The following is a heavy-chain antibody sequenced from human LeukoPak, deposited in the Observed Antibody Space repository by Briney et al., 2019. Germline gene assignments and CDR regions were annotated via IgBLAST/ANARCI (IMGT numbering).Heavy chain of an antibody. D-gene: IGHD6-19*01. CDR3: AKDNAYSSGWLYYFDY. J-gene: IGHJ4*02. CDR2: ISGSGGST. Sequence: GGSLRLSCAASAFTFSSYGMSWVRQAPGKGLEWVSAISGSGGSTYYADSVKGRFTTSRDNSKNTLYLQMNSLRAEDTAAYYCAKDNAYSSGWLYYFDYWGQGTLVTVSS. CDR1: AFTFSSYG. V-gene: IGHV3-23*01.